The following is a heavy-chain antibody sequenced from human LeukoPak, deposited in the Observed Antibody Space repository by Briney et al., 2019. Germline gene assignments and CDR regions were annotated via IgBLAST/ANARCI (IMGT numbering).Heavy chain of an antibody. CDR1: GYSISSGYY. J-gene: IGHJ3*02. CDR3: ARGRHAFDI. Sequence: SETLSLTCTVSGYSISSGYYWGWIRQPPGKGLEWIGSIYHSGSTYYNPSLKSGVTISVDTSKNQFSLKLSSVTAADTAVYYCARGRHAFDIWGQGTMVTVSS. CDR2: IYHSGST. V-gene: IGHV4-38-2*02.